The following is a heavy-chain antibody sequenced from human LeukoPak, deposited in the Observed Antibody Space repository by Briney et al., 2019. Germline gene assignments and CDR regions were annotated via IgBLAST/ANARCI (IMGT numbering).Heavy chain of an antibody. CDR1: GFTFSSYW. J-gene: IGHJ4*02. Sequence: GGSLRLSCAASGFTFSSYWMSWVRQAPGKGLEWVANIKQDGSEKYYVDSVKGRFTISRDNAKNSLYLQMSSLRAEDTAVYYCASGPPIGTKPIDYWGQGTLVTVSS. CDR3: ASGPPIGTKPIDY. V-gene: IGHV3-7*01. D-gene: IGHD2-8*01. CDR2: IKQDGSEK.